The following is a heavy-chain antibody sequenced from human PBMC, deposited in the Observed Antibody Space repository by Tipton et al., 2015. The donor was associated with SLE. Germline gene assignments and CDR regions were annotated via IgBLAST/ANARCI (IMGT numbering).Heavy chain of an antibody. CDR1: GGSISSSTYY. V-gene: IGHV4-39*01. D-gene: IGHD2-2*01. CDR2: IYYTGTT. J-gene: IGHJ4*02. CDR3: ATEITSAAHY. Sequence: TLSLTCTVSGGSISSSTYYWGWVRQPPGKGLEWIGSIYYTGTTYYSPSLRSRVTIYIDTSKNQFSLKLSSVTAADTAIYYCATEITSAAHYWGQGILVTVSS.